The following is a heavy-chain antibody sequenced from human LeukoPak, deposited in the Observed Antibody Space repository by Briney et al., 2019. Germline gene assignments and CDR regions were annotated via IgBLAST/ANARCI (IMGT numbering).Heavy chain of an antibody. V-gene: IGHV3-74*01. CDR3: TRPGGYSGYDSAYAFDI. Sequence: PGGSLRLSCAASGFTFSRYWMHWVRQAPGKGLLWVSRINTDGSSTSYADSVKGRFTISRDNAKNSLYLQMNSLRAEDTAVYYCTRPGGYSGYDSAYAFDIWGQGTMVTVSS. CDR1: GFTFSRYW. D-gene: IGHD5-12*01. J-gene: IGHJ3*02. CDR2: INTDGSST.